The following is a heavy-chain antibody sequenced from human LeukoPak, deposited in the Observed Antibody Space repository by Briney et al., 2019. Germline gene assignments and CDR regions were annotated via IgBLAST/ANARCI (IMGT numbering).Heavy chain of an antibody. D-gene: IGHD6-13*01. CDR1: GYTFTSYY. CDR2: INPSGGST. CDR3: ARDERIAAAGTGIFDY. J-gene: IGHJ4*02. V-gene: IGHV1-46*01. Sequence: ASVKVSCKASGYTFTSYYIHWVRQAPGQGLEWMGLINPSGGSTSYAQKFQGRVTVTRDMSTSTVYMELSSLRSEDTAVYYCARDERIAAAGTGIFDYWGQGTLVTVSS.